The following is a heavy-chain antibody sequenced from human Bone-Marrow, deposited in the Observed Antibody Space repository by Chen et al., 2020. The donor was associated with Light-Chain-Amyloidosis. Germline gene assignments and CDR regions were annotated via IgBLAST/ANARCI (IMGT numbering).Heavy chain of an antibody. Sequence: QVQLVQTGAEVQQPGPSVKVSRKASGYPFTSTDINWVRQATGQGLEWMGWMNPNSGNTGYAQKFQGRVTMTRNTSISTAYMELSSLRSEDTAVYYCARGSYGSGSYYHYYYYGMDVWGQGTTVTVSS. V-gene: IGHV1-8*01. CDR2: MNPNSGNT. CDR3: ARGSYGSGSYYHYYYYGMDV. D-gene: IGHD3-10*01. CDR1: GYPFTSTD. J-gene: IGHJ6*02.